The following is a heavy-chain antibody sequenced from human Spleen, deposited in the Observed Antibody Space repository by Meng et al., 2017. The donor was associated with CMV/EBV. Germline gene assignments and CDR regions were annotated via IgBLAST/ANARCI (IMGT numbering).Heavy chain of an antibody. CDR2: INPNSGGT. D-gene: IGHD1-7*01. V-gene: IGHV1-2*02. Sequence: NVHCKASVYMFSNYYMHWVRQAPGQGLEWMGWINPNSGGTNYAQKFQGRVTMTRDSSISTAYMELSRLRSDDTAVYYCARTKNWNSDYWGQGTLVTVSS. CDR3: ARTKNWNSDY. J-gene: IGHJ4*02. CDR1: VYMFSNYY.